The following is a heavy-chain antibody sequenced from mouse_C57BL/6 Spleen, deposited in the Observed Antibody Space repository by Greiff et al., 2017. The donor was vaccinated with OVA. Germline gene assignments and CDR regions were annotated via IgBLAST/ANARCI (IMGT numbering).Heavy chain of an antibody. Sequence: EVQGVESGGGLVKPGGSLKLSCAASGFTFSDYGMHWVRQAPEKGLEWVAYISSGSSTIYYADTVKGRFTISRDNAKNTLFLQMTSLRSEDTAMYYCARPGIIYYGNYWYFDVWGTGTTVTVSS. V-gene: IGHV5-17*01. CDR2: ISSGSSTI. CDR1: GFTFSDYG. J-gene: IGHJ1*03. D-gene: IGHD2-1*01. CDR3: ARPGIIYYGNYWYFDV.